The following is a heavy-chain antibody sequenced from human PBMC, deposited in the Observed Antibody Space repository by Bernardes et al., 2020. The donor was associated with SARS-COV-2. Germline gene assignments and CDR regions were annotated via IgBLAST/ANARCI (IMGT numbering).Heavy chain of an antibody. V-gene: IGHV4-34*01. J-gene: IGHJ5*02. CDR1: GGSFTDYY. CDR2: IDHRGSA. D-gene: IGHD3-3*01. Sequence: SETLSLTCAVYGGSFTDYYWTWIRQPPGKALEWIGDIDHRGSANYNPSLTLRVTISLDKSKSQFSLRLTSVTAADTAVYYCARGVVTIFGVLIMIPARGWLDPWGQGTPVTVSS. CDR3: ARGVVTIFGVLIMIPARGWLDP.